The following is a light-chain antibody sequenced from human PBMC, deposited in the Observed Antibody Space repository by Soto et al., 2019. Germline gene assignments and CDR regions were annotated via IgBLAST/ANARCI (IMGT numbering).Light chain of an antibody. CDR1: QSVSSNY. CDR3: QQYGRSPPFA. Sequence: EIVLTQSPGTLSLSPGERATLSCRASQSVSSNYIAWYQQNPGQAPRLLIYGASTRATGIPDRFSGSGSGTAFPLTISRLEPEDFAVYFCQQYGRSPPFAFGQGTKVEIK. J-gene: IGKJ2*01. CDR2: GAS. V-gene: IGKV3-20*01.